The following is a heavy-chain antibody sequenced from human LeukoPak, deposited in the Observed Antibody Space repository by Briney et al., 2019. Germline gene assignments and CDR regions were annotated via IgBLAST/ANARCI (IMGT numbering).Heavy chain of an antibody. CDR1: GGSISSGGYY. Sequence: SETLSLTCTVSGGSISSGGYYWSWIRQHPGKGLEWIGYIYYSGSTYYNPSLKSRVAISVDTSKNQFSLRLSSVTAADTAVYYCATPGGTYCSSTSCYIHWGQGTMVTVSS. V-gene: IGHV4-31*03. J-gene: IGHJ3*01. D-gene: IGHD2-2*02. CDR3: ATPGGTYCSSTSCYIH. CDR2: IYYSGST.